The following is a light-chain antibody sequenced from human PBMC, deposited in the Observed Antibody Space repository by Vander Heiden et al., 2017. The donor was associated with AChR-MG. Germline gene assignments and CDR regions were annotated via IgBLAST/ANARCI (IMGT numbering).Light chain of an antibody. V-gene: IGLV3-19*01. J-gene: IGLJ1*01. CDR2: GKN. CDR3: NSRDSSGNLYV. CDR1: SLRRYY. Sequence: SSELTQDPAVSVALGQTVRITCQGDSLRRYYASWYQQKPGKAPVLVIYGKNNRPSGIPDRFSGSSSGNTASLTITGAQAEDEADYYCNSRDSSGNLYVFGTGTKVTVL.